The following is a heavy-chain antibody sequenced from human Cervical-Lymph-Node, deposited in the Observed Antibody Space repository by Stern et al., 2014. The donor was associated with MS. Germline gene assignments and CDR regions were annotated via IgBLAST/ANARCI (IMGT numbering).Heavy chain of an antibody. D-gene: IGHD2/OR15-2a*01. CDR3: ARDRSLGATPFYDY. CDR2: IIPILGTT. CDR1: GGTFRNYA. Sequence: QVQLVESGAEVKKPGSSVTVSCKASGGTFRNYAIAWVRQAPGQGPEWLGGIIPILGTTTYAQNFQGRVTITADDLSTIVYLELSSLRYEDTAVYFCARDRSLGATPFYDYWGQGTRITVSS. J-gene: IGHJ4*02. V-gene: IGHV1-69*01.